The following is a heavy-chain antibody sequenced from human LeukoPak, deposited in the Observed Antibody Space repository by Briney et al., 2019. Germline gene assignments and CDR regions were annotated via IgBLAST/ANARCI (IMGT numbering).Heavy chain of an antibody. CDR1: GGTFSSYA. D-gene: IGHD4-23*01. CDR2: IIPIFGTA. V-gene: IGHV1-69*01. Sequence: SVKVSCKASGGTFSSYAISWVRQAPGQGLEWMGGIIPIFGTANYAQKFQGRVTITADESTSTAYMELSSPRSEDTAVYYCASSVGQQGLLWYYGMDVWGQGTTVTVSS. J-gene: IGHJ6*02. CDR3: ASSVGQQGLLWYYGMDV.